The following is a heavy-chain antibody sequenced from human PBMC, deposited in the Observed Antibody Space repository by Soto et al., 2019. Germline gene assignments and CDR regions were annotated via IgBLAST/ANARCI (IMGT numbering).Heavy chain of an antibody. V-gene: IGHV4-34*01. D-gene: IGHD5-12*01. CDR1: GGSFTYYF. J-gene: IGHJ4*02. Sequence: SETLSLTCAVYGGSFTYYFWSWIRQPPGKGLEWIAEINHSGSTNYNPSLKSRVTISVDTSKNQFSLKLSSVTAADTAVYYCARSRHSGYDSSDYWGQGTLVTVSS. CDR2: INHSGST. CDR3: ARSRHSGYDSSDY.